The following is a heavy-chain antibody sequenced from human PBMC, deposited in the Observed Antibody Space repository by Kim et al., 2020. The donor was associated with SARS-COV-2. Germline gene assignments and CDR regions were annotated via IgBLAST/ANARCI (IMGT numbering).Heavy chain of an antibody. CDR2: ISCSSSYI. Sequence: GGSLRLSCAASGFTFSSYSMNWVRQAPGKGLEWVSSISCSSSYIYYADSVKGRFTISRDNAKNSLYLQMNSLRAEDTAVYYCARTVLINYDFWSGYYNDPGYWGQGTLVTVSS. D-gene: IGHD3-3*01. CDR3: ARTVLINYDFWSGYYNDPGY. J-gene: IGHJ4*02. V-gene: IGHV3-21*01. CDR1: GFTFSSYS.